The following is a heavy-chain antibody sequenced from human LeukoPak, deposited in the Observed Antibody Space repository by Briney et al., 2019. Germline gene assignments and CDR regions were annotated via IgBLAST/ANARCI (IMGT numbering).Heavy chain of an antibody. CDR3: ARGDYGDY. CDR1: GGCISSYY. V-gene: IGHV4-59*12. Sequence: SETLSLTCTVSGGCISSYYWSWIRQHPGKGLEWIGYIYYSGTTNYNPSLKSRVTISVDRSKNQFSLKLSSVAAADTAVYYCARGDYGDYWGQGTLVTVSS. D-gene: IGHD4-17*01. J-gene: IGHJ4*02. CDR2: IYYSGTT.